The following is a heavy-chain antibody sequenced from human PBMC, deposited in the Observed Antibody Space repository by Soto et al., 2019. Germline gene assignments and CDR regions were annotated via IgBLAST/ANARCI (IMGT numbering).Heavy chain of an antibody. CDR3: ARDTIAAAGTWDAFDI. Sequence: ASVKVSCKASGGTFSSYAISWVRQAPGQGLEWMGGIIPIFGTANYAQKFQGRVTITADESTSTAYMELSSLRSEDTAVYYCARDTIAAAGTWDAFDIWGQGTMVTVSS. CDR1: GGTFSSYA. V-gene: IGHV1-69*13. J-gene: IGHJ3*02. D-gene: IGHD6-13*01. CDR2: IIPIFGTA.